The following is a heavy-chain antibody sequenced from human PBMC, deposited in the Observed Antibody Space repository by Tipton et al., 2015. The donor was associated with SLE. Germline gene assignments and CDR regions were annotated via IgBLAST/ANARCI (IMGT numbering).Heavy chain of an antibody. J-gene: IGHJ5*02. V-gene: IGHV4-39*07. CDR3: ARRSDDYSNWFDP. CDR1: DGSIRSTNYY. D-gene: IGHD4-11*01. Sequence: LSLTCTVSDGSIRSTNYYWGWIRQPPGKGLEWIGSIFYSGSTYYNPSLKSRVTISVETSKNQFSLKLSSVTAADTAVYYCARRSDDYSNWFDPWGQGTQVTVSS. CDR2: IFYSGST.